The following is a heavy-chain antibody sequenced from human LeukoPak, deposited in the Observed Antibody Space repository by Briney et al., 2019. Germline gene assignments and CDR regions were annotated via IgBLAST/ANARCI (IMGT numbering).Heavy chain of an antibody. Sequence: SETLSLTCSVSGGSISSHYWSWIRQPPGKGLEWIGYIYYSGGTKYNPSLKSRVTISVDTSKNQFSLKLSSVTAADTAVYCCARGGTTVTPGLLWFDPWGQGTLVTVSS. CDR1: GGSISSHY. CDR2: IYYSGGT. CDR3: ARGGTTVTPGLLWFDP. J-gene: IGHJ5*02. V-gene: IGHV4-59*11. D-gene: IGHD4-17*01.